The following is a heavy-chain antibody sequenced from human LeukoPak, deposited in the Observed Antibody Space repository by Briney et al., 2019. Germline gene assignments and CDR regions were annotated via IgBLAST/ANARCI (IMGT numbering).Heavy chain of an antibody. CDR2: INPNSGGT. CDR3: ARDLTTPD. CDR1: GYTLTELS. D-gene: IGHD1-1*01. J-gene: IGHJ4*02. Sequence: ASVKVSCKVSGYTLTELSMHWVQQAPGQGLEWMGRINPNSGGTNYAQKFQGRVTMTRDTSISTAYMELSRLRSDDTAVYYCARDLTTPDWGQGTLVTVSS. V-gene: IGHV1-2*06.